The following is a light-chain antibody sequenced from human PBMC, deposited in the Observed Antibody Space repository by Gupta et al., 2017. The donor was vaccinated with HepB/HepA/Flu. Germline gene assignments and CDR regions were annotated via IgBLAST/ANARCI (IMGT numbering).Light chain of an antibody. CDR2: AAS. Sequence: DIQMTQSPSSLSASVGDRVTITCRASQSISSYLNWYQQKPGKAPKLLIYAASSLQSGVPSRFSGSGSGTDFTLTISSLQPEDFATYYCQQSYSTPRTFGQGTTVESK. CDR1: QSISSY. J-gene: IGKJ1*01. CDR3: QQSYSTPRT. V-gene: IGKV1-39*01.